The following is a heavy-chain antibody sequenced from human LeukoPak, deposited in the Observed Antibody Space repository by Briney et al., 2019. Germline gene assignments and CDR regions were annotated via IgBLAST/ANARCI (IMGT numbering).Heavy chain of an antibody. J-gene: IGHJ4*02. CDR3: AKDGKYSYRYTVDY. D-gene: IGHD5-18*01. CDR2: ISGSGGST. CDR1: GFTFSSYA. Sequence: GGSLRLSCAASGFTFSSYAMSWVPQAPGKGLEWVSAISGSGGSTYYADSVKGRFTISRDNSKNTLYLQMNSLRAEDTAVYYCAKDGKYSYRYTVDYWGQGTLVTASS. V-gene: IGHV3-23*01.